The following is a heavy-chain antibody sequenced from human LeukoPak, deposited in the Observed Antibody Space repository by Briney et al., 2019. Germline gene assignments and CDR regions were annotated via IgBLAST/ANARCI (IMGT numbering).Heavy chain of an antibody. D-gene: IGHD3-22*01. CDR1: GFTFSSYG. V-gene: IGHV3-30*03. J-gene: IGHJ3*02. CDR3: AREASSGLGAFDI. CDR2: ISYDGSNK. Sequence: GGSLRLSCAASGFTFSSYGMHCVRQAPGKGLEWVAVISYDGSNKYYADSVKGRFAISRDKSKNTLHLQMNSLRAEDAAVDFCAREASSGLGAFDIWGQGTMVTVSS.